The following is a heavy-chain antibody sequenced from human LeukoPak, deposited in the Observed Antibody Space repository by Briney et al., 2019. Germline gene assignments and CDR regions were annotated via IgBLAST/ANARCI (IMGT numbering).Heavy chain of an antibody. D-gene: IGHD3-16*01. CDR3: ARDLLNSAGGSFDP. J-gene: IGHJ5*02. CDR2: TYYRSKWYN. Sequence: SQTLSLTCVISGESVSSERAAWNWIRQSPPRGLEWLGRTYYRSKWYNDYAMSMKSRITINPDTSKNQFSLQLNSVTPEDTAIYYCARDLLNSAGGSFDPWGQGTLVTVSS. V-gene: IGHV6-1*01. CDR1: GESVSSERAA.